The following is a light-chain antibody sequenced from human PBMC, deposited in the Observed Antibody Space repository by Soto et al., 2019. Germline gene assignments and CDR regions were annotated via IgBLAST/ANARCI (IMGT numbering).Light chain of an antibody. CDR1: SSDVGGYNY. Sequence: QSVLTQPASVSGSPGQSITISCTGTSSDVGGYNYVFWYQQHPGKAPKLMIYDVSNRPSGVSNRFSGSKSGDTASLTISGLQAEDEADYYCTSYTTSNNYVFGNGTKVTVL. J-gene: IGLJ1*01. CDR3: TSYTTSNNYV. CDR2: DVS. V-gene: IGLV2-14*03.